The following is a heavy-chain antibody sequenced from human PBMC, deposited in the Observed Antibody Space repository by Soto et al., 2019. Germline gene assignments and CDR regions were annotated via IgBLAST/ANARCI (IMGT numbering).Heavy chain of an antibody. CDR3: ASPTL. CDR1: GFTFSSYC. V-gene: IGHV3-74*03. Sequence: EVQVVESGGGLVQPGGSLRLSCGACGFTFSSYCMHWGRQSPGKGLVCVSYINGDGSRTENADSVKGRFTISRDNTKNLLYLQRTSPRDDNTAVYYCASPTLRGQGTLVTVSS. CDR2: INGDGSRT. D-gene: IGHD4-17*01. J-gene: IGHJ4*02.